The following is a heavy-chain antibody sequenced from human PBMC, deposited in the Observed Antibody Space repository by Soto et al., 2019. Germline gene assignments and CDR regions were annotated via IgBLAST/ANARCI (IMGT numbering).Heavy chain of an antibody. CDR1: GFTFSSYA. D-gene: IGHD2-8*01. J-gene: IGHJ4*02. Sequence: PGGSLRLSCAASGFTFSSYAMSWVRQAPGKGLEWVSAISGSGGSTYYADSVKGRFTISRDNSKNTLYLQMNSLRAEDTAVYYCALSGTNGVCCFFDYWGQGALVTVSS. CDR2: ISGSGGST. V-gene: IGHV3-23*01. CDR3: ALSGTNGVCCFFDY.